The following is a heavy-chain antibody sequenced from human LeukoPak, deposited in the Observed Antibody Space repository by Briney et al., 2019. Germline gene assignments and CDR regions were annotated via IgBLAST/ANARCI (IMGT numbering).Heavy chain of an antibody. J-gene: IGHJ6*02. D-gene: IGHD5-18*01. CDR3: AGVPLIYGYCYYYYYGMDV. CDR1: GGSFSGYY. Sequence: SETLSLTCAVYGGSFSGYYWSWIRQPPGKGLEWIGEINHSGSTNYNPSLKSRVTISVDTSKNQFSLKLSSVTAADTAVYYCAGVPLIYGYCYYYYYGMDVWGQGTTVTVSS. CDR2: INHSGST. V-gene: IGHV4-34*01.